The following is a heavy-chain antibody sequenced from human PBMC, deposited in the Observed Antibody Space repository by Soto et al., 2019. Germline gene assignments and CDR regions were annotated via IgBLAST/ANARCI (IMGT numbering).Heavy chain of an antibody. V-gene: IGHV3-23*01. Sequence: EVQLLESGGGLVQPGGSLRLSCAASGFTFSSYAMSWVRQAPGKGLEWVSAISGSGGSTYYADSVKGRFTISRDNSKNTLYLQMNSLRAEDTAVYYCAKAGKYYYGSGINAWFDPWGHGTLVTVSS. CDR2: ISGSGGST. CDR1: GFTFSSYA. CDR3: AKAGKYYYGSGINAWFDP. D-gene: IGHD3-10*01. J-gene: IGHJ5*02.